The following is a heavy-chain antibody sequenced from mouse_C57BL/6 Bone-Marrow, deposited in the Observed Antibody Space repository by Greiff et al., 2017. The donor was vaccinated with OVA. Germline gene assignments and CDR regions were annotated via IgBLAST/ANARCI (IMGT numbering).Heavy chain of an antibody. D-gene: IGHD2-12*01. V-gene: IGHV5-4*01. CDR1: GFTFSSYA. J-gene: IGHJ4*01. CDR3: AREIYDGYAMDY. Sequence: EVKVIESGGGLVKPGGSLKLSCAASGFTFSSYAMSWVRQTPEKRLEWVATISDGGSYTYYPDNVKGRFTISRDNAKNNLYLQMSHLKSEDTAMYYCAREIYDGYAMDYWGQGTSVTVSS. CDR2: ISDGGSYT.